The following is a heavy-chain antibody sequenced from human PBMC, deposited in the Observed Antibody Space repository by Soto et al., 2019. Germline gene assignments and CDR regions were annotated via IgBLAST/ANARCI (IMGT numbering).Heavy chain of an antibody. V-gene: IGHV4-61*01. CDR1: AGSVTPGRYN. J-gene: IGHJ6*02. CDR3: ERDGPGMDV. Sequence: QVQLQESGPGLLRPSEALSLTCTVSAGSVTPGRYNCIWIRRPPGKGLERFGNSFATGITHYNHSLNIRVTMSVNTAKNQFSLAVTAVTAAYTDVYYCERDGPGMDVWGQGTTVTVSS. CDR2: SFATGIT.